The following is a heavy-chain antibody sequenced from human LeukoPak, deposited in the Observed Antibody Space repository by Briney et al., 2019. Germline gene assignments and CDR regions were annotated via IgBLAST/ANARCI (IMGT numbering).Heavy chain of an antibody. CDR1: GYTFTSYD. J-gene: IGHJ5*02. Sequence: ASVKVSCKASGYTFTSYDINWVRQATGQGLEWMGWMNPNSGNTGYAQKFQGRVTMTRNTSISTAYMELSSPRSEDTAVYYCARGPPVAAAASSNWFDPWGQGTLVTVSS. CDR2: MNPNSGNT. D-gene: IGHD6-13*01. V-gene: IGHV1-8*01. CDR3: ARGPPVAAAASSNWFDP.